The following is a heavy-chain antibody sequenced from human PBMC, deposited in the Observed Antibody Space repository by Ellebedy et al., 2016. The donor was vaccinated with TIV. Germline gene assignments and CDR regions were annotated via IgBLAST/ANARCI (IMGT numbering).Heavy chain of an antibody. D-gene: IGHD4-17*01. V-gene: IGHV3-7*01. CDR3: ARRGSYGDYAVQVNNWFDR. J-gene: IGHJ5*02. CDR1: GFTFRSYW. CDR2: IYQDGSEK. Sequence: GESLKISCAASGFTFRSYWMSWVRQAPGKGLEWVANIYQDGSEKYYADSVKGRFAISRDNAKNSLYLQLNSLRVEDTAVYYCARRGSYGDYAVQVNNWFDRWGQGTLVTV.